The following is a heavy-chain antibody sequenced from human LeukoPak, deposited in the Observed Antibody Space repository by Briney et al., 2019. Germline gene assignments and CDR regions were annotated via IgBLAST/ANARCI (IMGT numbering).Heavy chain of an antibody. CDR1: GFTFSSYS. CDR3: AKDHDYYDSSGYPFDY. D-gene: IGHD3-22*01. V-gene: IGHV3-21*04. J-gene: IGHJ4*02. Sequence: GGSLRLSCAASGFTFSSYSMNWVRQAPGKGLEWVSSISSSSSYIYYADSVKGRFTISRDNAKNSLYLQMNSLRAEDTAVYYCAKDHDYYDSSGYPFDYWGQGTLVTVSS. CDR2: ISSSSSYI.